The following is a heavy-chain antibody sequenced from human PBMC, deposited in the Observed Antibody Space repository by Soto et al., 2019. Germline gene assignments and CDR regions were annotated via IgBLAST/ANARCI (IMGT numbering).Heavy chain of an antibody. Sequence: SMKVSCKASGGTFSTSSINWVRQAPGQGPEWMGNILPIFGTADYAQKFQGRVTITADESTSTAYMELSSLRSEDTAVYYCAPIGYCSGGSCRRVGFDPWGQGTLVTVSS. J-gene: IGHJ5*02. V-gene: IGHV1-69*13. CDR1: GGTFSTSS. CDR3: APIGYCSGGSCRRVGFDP. CDR2: ILPIFGTA. D-gene: IGHD2-15*01.